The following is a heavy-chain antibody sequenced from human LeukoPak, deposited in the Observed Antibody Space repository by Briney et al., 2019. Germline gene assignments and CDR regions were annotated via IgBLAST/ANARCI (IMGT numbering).Heavy chain of an antibody. Sequence: GASVKVSCKASGYTFTSYDINWVRQATGQGLEWMGWMNPNSGNTGYAQKFQGRVTMTRNTSISTAYMELSRLRSDDTAVYYCASPYYYDSSGYFWFDPWGQGTLVTVSS. CDR3: ASPYYYDSSGYFWFDP. V-gene: IGHV1-8*01. CDR2: MNPNSGNT. J-gene: IGHJ5*02. D-gene: IGHD3-22*01. CDR1: GYTFTSYD.